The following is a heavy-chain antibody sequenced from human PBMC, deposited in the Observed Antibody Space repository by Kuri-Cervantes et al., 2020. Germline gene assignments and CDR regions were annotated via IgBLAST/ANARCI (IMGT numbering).Heavy chain of an antibody. CDR1: GFTFSSYS. V-gene: IGHV3-48*01. Sequence: GESLKISCAASGFTFSSYSMNWVRQAPGKGLEWVSYVSNSSSTIYYADSVKGRFTISRDNSKNTLYLQMNSLRAEDTAVYYCAAGGYGSGSSTPFYFDYWGQGTLVTVSS. CDR2: VSNSSSTI. D-gene: IGHD3-10*01. CDR3: AAGGYGSGSSTPFYFDY. J-gene: IGHJ4*02.